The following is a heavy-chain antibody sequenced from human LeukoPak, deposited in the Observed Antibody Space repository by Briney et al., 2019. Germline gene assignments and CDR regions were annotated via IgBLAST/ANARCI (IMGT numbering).Heavy chain of an antibody. Sequence: SETLSLTCTVSGGSINSYYWSWIRQPPGKGLEWIGYIYYSGSTNYNPSLKGRVTISVDTSNNKFSLKLTSLTAADTAVYYCVRQLSASRAAIDIGGEGTMVTVSS. J-gene: IGHJ3*02. CDR3: VRQLSASRAAIDI. CDR2: IYYSGST. CDR1: GGSINSYY. V-gene: IGHV4-59*08. D-gene: IGHD2-2*01.